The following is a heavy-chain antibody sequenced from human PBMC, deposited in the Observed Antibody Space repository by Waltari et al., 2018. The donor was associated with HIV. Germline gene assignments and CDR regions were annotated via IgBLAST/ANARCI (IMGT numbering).Heavy chain of an antibody. Sequence: QVQLVQSGAEVKKPGASVKVSCKASGYTFTSYYMHWVRQAPGQGLEWMGIINPSGGITSYAQKFQGRVTMTRDTSTSTVYMELSSLRSEDTAMYYCARDRKEGLASYYYYAMDVWGQGTTVTVSS. CDR2: INPSGGIT. J-gene: IGHJ6*02. CDR3: ARDRKEGLASYYYYAMDV. CDR1: GYTFTSYY. V-gene: IGHV1-46*01.